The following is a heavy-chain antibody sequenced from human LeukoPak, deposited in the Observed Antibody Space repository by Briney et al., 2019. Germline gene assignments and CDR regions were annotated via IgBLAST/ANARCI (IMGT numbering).Heavy chain of an antibody. J-gene: IGHJ6*03. CDR1: GGSISSGDYY. D-gene: IGHD6-19*01. Sequence: SQTLSLTCTVSGGSISSGDYYWSWIRQPPGKGLEWIGYIYYSGSTYYNPSLTIRVPIQEDTSKNPFYMQLRAVPADDRALYYCASAGGWYGGYYYYMDVWGKGTTVTVSS. CDR3: ASAGGWYGGYYYYMDV. V-gene: IGHV4-30-4*08. CDR2: IYYSGST.